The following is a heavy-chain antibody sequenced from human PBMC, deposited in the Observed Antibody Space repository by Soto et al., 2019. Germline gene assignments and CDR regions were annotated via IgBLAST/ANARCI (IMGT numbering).Heavy chain of an antibody. Sequence: GASVKVSCKASGYTFTSYDINWVRQATGQGLEWMGWMNPNSGNTGYAQKFQGRVTMTRNTSISTAYMELSSLRSEDTAVYYCASCNYYCTNGVCYSDYWGQGTLVTVSS. D-gene: IGHD2-8*01. CDR2: MNPNSGNT. V-gene: IGHV1-8*01. CDR3: ASCNYYCTNGVCYSDY. J-gene: IGHJ4*02. CDR1: GYTFTSYD.